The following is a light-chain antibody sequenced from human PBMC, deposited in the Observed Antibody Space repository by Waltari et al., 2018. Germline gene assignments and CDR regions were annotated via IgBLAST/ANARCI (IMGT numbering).Light chain of an antibody. J-gene: IGKJ2*01. Sequence: DIVMTQSPDSLAVSLGERATIPCKPSQTVLYSDTNKNYLAWYQQKPGQSPKLLIYWASTRQSWVPDRFSGSGSGTDFTLTVSSLQAEDVAVYYCQQYYTTPYTFGQGTKLEIK. V-gene: IGKV4-1*01. CDR3: QQYYTTPYT. CDR2: WAS. CDR1: QTVLYSDTNKNY.